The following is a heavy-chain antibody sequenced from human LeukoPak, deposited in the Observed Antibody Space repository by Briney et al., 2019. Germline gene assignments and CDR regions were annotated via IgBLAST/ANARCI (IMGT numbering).Heavy chain of an antibody. CDR2: IFPGDSDT. Sequence: GESCKISSKGSGYSFASHSIIWVGQLPAKGLEWRGIIFPGDSDTRYSPSFQGQVIMSADRSISTAYLQWSSLKASDTAMYYCARQSTGCFDYWGQGTLVTVPS. D-gene: IGHD6-19*01. J-gene: IGHJ4*02. CDR1: GYSFASHS. V-gene: IGHV5-51*01. CDR3: ARQSTGCFDY.